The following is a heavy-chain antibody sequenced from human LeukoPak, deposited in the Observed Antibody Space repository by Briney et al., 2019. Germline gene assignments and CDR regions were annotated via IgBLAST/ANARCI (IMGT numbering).Heavy chain of an antibody. CDR3: ARERPNYYDSSGIDY. V-gene: IGHV4-39*02. CDR1: GGSISSSSYY. Sequence: PSETLSLTCTVSGGSISSSSYYWGWIRQPPGKGLEWIGSIYYSGSTYYNPSLKSRVTISVDTSKNQFSLKLSSVTAADTAVYYCARERPNYYDSSGIDYWGQGTLVTVSS. D-gene: IGHD3-22*01. J-gene: IGHJ4*02. CDR2: IYYSGST.